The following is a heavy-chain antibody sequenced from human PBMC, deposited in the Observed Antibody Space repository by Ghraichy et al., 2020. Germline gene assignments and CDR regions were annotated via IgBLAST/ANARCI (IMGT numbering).Heavy chain of an antibody. CDR3: RSTTVTPDYYNYYYMDV. CDR2: IHSGGTI. V-gene: IGHV3-53*01. J-gene: IGHJ6*03. CDR1: GFTVSSNY. D-gene: IGHD4-17*01. Sequence: GGSLRLSCAASGFTVSSNYMSWVRQAPGKGLEWVSVIHSGGTIYYADSVKGRFTISRDNSKNTLYLQMSGLRAEDTAVYYCRSTTVTPDYYNYYYMDVWGKGTTVTVSS.